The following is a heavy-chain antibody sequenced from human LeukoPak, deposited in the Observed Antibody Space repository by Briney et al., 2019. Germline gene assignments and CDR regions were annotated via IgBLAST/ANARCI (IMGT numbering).Heavy chain of an antibody. V-gene: IGHV4-30-4*01. CDR2: IYYSGST. J-gene: IGHJ3*02. CDR1: GGSISSGDYY. D-gene: IGHD7-27*01. Sequence: SQTLSLTCTVSGGSISSGDYYWSWIRQPPGKGLEWIGYIYYSGSTYYDPSLKSRVTISVDTSKNQFSLKLSSVTAADTAVYYCARDYNWGSAFDIWGQGTMVTVSS. CDR3: ARDYNWGSAFDI.